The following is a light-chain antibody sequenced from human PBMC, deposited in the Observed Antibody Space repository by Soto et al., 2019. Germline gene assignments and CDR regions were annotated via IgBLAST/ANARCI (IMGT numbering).Light chain of an antibody. V-gene: IGKV3-11*01. CDR3: QQRSSWPRT. CDR2: DAY. CDR1: QSVSSY. J-gene: IGKJ2*01. Sequence: ELVVTQSPATLSLSPGERATLSCRTSQSVSSYLAWYQQKPGQTPRLLIYDAYNRATGIPARFSGSGSGTDFTLTISSLEPEDFAVYYCQQRSSWPRTFGRGTKLEIK.